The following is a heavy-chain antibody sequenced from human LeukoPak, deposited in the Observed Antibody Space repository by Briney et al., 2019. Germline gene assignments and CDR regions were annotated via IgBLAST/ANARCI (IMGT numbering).Heavy chain of an antibody. V-gene: IGHV3-21*01. J-gene: IGHJ4*02. CDR3: AGALTTLTYEGY. CDR1: GFTFSSYT. D-gene: IGHD1-1*01. CDR2: ISGSNSYI. Sequence: GGSLRLSCAASGFTFSSYTMHWIRQAPGKGLEWVSSISGSNSYIFYADSVKGRFTVSRDNAKDSLYLQMNSLRAEDTAVYYCAGALTTLTYEGYWGQGTLVTASS.